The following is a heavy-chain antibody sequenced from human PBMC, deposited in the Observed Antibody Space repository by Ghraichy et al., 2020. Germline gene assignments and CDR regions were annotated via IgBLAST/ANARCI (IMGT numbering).Heavy chain of an antibody. J-gene: IGHJ4*02. Sequence: GESLNISCAASGFSFNSYVMNWVRQAPGKGLEWVSSIGGGGGYIYYADSVKGRFTISRDNSRSTLYLQMNNLRADDTAVYFCARQISAFLSGYYTPDYYFDYWGQGALVTVSS. V-gene: IGHV3-23*01. CDR1: GFSFNSYV. CDR2: IGGGGGYI. CDR3: ARQISAFLSGYYTPDYYFDY. D-gene: IGHD3-3*01.